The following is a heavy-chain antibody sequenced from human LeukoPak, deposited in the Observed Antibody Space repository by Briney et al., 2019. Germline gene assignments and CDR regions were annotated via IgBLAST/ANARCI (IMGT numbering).Heavy chain of an antibody. CDR3: ARDKYSSSWYQGDY. Sequence: GRSLRLSCAASGFTFDDYAMHWVRQAPGKGLEWVSGISWNSGSIGYADSVKGRFTISRDNAKTSLYLQMNSLRAEDTAVYYCARDKYSSSWYQGDYWGQGTLVTVSS. D-gene: IGHD6-13*01. CDR1: GFTFDDYA. V-gene: IGHV3-9*01. CDR2: ISWNSGSI. J-gene: IGHJ4*02.